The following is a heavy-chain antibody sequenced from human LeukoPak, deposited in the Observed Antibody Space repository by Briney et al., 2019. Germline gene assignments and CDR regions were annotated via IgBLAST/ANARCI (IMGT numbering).Heavy chain of an antibody. Sequence: GGSLRLSCAASGFTFSSYGMHWVRQAPGKGLEWVAFIRYDGSNKYYADSVKGRFTISRDNSKNTLYLQMNSLRAEDTAVYYCAKDSFDSSGYPIDYWGQGTLVTVSP. V-gene: IGHV3-30*02. CDR1: GFTFSSYG. CDR3: AKDSFDSSGYPIDY. J-gene: IGHJ4*02. CDR2: IRYDGSNK. D-gene: IGHD3-22*01.